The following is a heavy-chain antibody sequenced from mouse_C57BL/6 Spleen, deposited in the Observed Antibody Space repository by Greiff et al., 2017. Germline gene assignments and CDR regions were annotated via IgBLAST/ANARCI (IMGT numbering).Heavy chain of an antibody. CDR2: ISYSGST. V-gene: IGHV3-8*01. CDR1: GYSITSDY. CDR3: ARFLTGGAMDY. Sequence: EVKLLESGPGLAKPSQTLSLTCSVTGYSITSDYWNWIRQFPGHKLEYMGYISYSGSTYYNPSLNSRISITRDTSKNQYYLQFNSVTTEDTATYYCARFLTGGAMDYWGQGTSVTVSS. D-gene: IGHD4-1*01. J-gene: IGHJ4*01.